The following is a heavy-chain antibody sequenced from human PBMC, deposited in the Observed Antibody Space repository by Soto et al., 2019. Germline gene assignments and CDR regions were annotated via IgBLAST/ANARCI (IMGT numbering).Heavy chain of an antibody. V-gene: IGHV4-4*02. D-gene: IGHD3-10*01. Sequence: SENLSITCAVSGGSINSRYWWSWVRQSPGKGLEWIGEIYHSGSTNYNPSLKSRVTISVDKSKNQFSLNLSSVTAADTAVYYCARDQNGSGNYYTRYFDYWGQGTLVTVSS. J-gene: IGHJ4*02. CDR3: ARDQNGSGNYYTRYFDY. CDR1: GGSINSRYW. CDR2: IYHSGST.